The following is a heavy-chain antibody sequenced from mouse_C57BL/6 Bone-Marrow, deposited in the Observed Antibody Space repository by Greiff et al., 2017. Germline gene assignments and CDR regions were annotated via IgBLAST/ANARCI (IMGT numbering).Heavy chain of an antibody. CDR1: GYTFTSYW. V-gene: IGHV1-69*01. D-gene: IGHD1-1*01. Sequence: VQLQQPGAELVMPGASVKLSCKASGYTFTSYWMHWVKQRPGQGLEWIGEIDPSDSYTNYNQKFKGKSTLTVDKSSSTAYMQLSSLTSEDSAVYYCASYYYGSSPLAYWGQGTLVTVSA. J-gene: IGHJ3*01. CDR3: ASYYYGSSPLAY. CDR2: IDPSDSYT.